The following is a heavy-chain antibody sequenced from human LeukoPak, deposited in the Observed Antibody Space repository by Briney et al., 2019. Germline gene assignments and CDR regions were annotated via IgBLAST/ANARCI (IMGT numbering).Heavy chain of an antibody. CDR3: ARDGCTGGTCYPGA. J-gene: IGHJ5*02. V-gene: IGHV3-21*01. CDR2: ISSSSSHL. CDR1: GFTFSNFR. Sequence: GGSLRLSCAASGFTFSNFRMNWVRQAPGKGLEWVSSISSSSSHLYYADSLKSRFTISRDDAKNSLYLQMNSLRAEDTAVYYCARDGCTGGTCYPGAWGQGTLVTVSP. D-gene: IGHD2-15*01.